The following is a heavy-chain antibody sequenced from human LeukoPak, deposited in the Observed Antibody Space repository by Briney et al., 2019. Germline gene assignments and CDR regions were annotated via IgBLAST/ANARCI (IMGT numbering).Heavy chain of an antibody. CDR3: ARNTQSYCSGGSCYSTWYFDL. Sequence: GESLKISCKGSGYSFTSHWIGWVRQIPGKGLGWMGVIYPGDSDTRYSPSFQGQVAISADMHISTAYLQWNSLKASDTAMYYCARNTQSYCSGGSCYSTWYFDLWGRGTLVTVSS. CDR2: IYPGDSDT. D-gene: IGHD2-15*01. CDR1: GYSFTSHW. J-gene: IGHJ2*01. V-gene: IGHV5-51*01.